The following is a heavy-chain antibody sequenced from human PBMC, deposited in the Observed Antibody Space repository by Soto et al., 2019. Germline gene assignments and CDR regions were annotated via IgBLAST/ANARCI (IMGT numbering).Heavy chain of an antibody. V-gene: IGHV1-69*02. CDR2: IIPILGIA. CDR3: ARSGPDLLLWFGEFYWFDP. J-gene: IGHJ5*02. CDR1: GGTFSSYT. D-gene: IGHD3-10*01. Sequence: ASVKVSCKASGGTFSSYTISWVRQAPGQGLEWMGRIIPILGIANYAQKFQGRVTITADKSTSTAYMELSSLRSEDTAVYYCARSGPDLLLWFGEFYWFDPWGQGTLVTVSS.